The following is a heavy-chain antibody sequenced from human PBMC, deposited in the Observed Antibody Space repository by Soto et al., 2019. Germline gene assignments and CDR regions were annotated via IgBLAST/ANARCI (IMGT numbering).Heavy chain of an antibody. D-gene: IGHD3-16*02. CDR1: GGSFSGYY. Sequence: QVQLQQWGAGLLKPSETLSLTCAVYGGSFSGYYWSWIRQPPGKGLEWIGEINHSGSTNYNPSLKSRVTISVDTSKNQFSLKLSSVTAADTAVYYCARGATFGGVIVASRQRNWYFDLWGRGTLVTVSS. V-gene: IGHV4-34*01. CDR2: INHSGST. CDR3: ARGATFGGVIVASRQRNWYFDL. J-gene: IGHJ2*01.